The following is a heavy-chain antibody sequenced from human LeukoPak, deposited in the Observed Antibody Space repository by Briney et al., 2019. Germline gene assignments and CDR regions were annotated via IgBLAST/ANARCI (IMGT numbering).Heavy chain of an antibody. CDR2: IYYSGST. V-gene: IGHV4-59*01. CDR1: GGSISSYY. Sequence: PSETLSLTCTVSGGSISSYYWSWIRQPPGKGLEWIGYIYYSGSTNYNPSLKSRVTISVDTSKNQFSLKLSSVTAADTAVYYCARNRYYYDSSGYSFRWFDPWGQGTLLTVSS. J-gene: IGHJ5*02. D-gene: IGHD3-22*01. CDR3: ARNRYYYDSSGYSFRWFDP.